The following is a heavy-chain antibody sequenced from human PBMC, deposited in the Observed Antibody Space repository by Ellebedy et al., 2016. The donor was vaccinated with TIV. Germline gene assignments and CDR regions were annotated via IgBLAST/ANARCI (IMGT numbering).Heavy chain of an antibody. J-gene: IGHJ4*02. D-gene: IGHD1-14*01. CDR3: ARELSGNNRHAFDY. V-gene: IGHV6-1*01. Sequence: SQTLSLTCAISGDSVSSNSAAWNWIRQSPSRGLEWLARTYYRSKWYYDYAVSVKSRITINPDTSKNQFSLKLSSVTAADTAVYYCARELSGNNRHAFDYWGQGTLVTVSS. CDR2: TYYRSKWYY. CDR1: GDSVSSNSAA.